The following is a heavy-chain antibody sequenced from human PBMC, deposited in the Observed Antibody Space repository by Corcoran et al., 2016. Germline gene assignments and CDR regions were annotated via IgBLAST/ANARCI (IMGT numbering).Heavy chain of an antibody. CDR3: AGHVWHYYVWGSYRYNYGRDV. J-gene: IGHJ6*02. CDR1: GYSFTSYW. Sequence: EVQLVQSGAEVKKPGESLKISCKGSGYSFTSYWIGWVRQMPGKGLEWMGIIYPGDSDIRYSPSFQGQVTISADKSISTAYLQWSSLKASDTAMYYCAGHVWHYYVWGSYRYNYGRDVWGQGTTVSVSS. CDR2: IYPGDSDI. V-gene: IGHV5-51*01. D-gene: IGHD3-16*02.